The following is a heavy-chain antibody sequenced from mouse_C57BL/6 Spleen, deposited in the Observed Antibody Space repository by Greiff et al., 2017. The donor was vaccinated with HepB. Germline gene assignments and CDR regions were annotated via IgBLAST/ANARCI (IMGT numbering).Heavy chain of an antibody. CDR3: ARKTQAGAMDY. V-gene: IGHV1-80*01. CDR1: GYAFSSYW. D-gene: IGHD3-2*02. CDR2: IYPGDGDT. Sequence: QVQLQQSGAELVKPGASVKISCKASGYAFSSYWMNWVKQRPGKGLEGIGQIYPGDGDTNYNGKFKGKATLTADKSSSTAYMQLSSLTSEDSAVYFCARKTQAGAMDYWGQGTSVTVSS. J-gene: IGHJ4*01.